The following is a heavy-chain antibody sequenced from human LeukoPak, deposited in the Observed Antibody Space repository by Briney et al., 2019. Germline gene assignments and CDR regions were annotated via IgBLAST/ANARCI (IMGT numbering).Heavy chain of an antibody. CDR3: ARDGLAAATLHWCFDL. CDR1: GFTFSSYA. J-gene: IGHJ2*01. V-gene: IGHV3-21*01. CDR2: ISSSSSYI. Sequence: GGSLRLSCAASGFTFSSYAMSRVRQAPGKGLEWVSSISSSSSYIYYADSVKGRFTISRDNARNSLYLQMNSLRAEDTAVYYCARDGLAAATLHWCFDLWGRGTLVTVSS. D-gene: IGHD2-15*01.